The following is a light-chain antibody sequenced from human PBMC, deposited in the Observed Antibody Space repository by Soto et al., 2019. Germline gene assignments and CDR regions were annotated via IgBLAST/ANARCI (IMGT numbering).Light chain of an antibody. V-gene: IGLV2-8*01. CDR3: SSFAGTLFV. Sequence: QSVLTQPPSASGSPGQSVTISCTGTSSDVGGYNYVSWYQQHPGKVPKVLISEVNKRPSGVPDRFSGSKSGNTASLTVSGLQAYDEADYSSSSFAGTLFVFVTRSKVPVL. CDR1: SSDVGGYNY. CDR2: EVN. J-gene: IGLJ1*01.